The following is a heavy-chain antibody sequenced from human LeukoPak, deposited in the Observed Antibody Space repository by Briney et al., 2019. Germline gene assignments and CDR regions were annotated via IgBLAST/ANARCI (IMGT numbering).Heavy chain of an antibody. V-gene: IGHV1-18*04. Sequence: ASVKVSCKASGYTFTGYYIHWVRQAPGQGLEWMGWISAYNGNTNYAQKLQGRVTMTTDTSTSTAYMELRSLRSDDTAVYYCARCNSRRYFDWLPSAYYMDVWGKGTTVTISS. CDR2: ISAYNGNT. CDR1: GYTFTGYY. J-gene: IGHJ6*03. CDR3: ARCNSRRYFDWLPSAYYMDV. D-gene: IGHD3-9*01.